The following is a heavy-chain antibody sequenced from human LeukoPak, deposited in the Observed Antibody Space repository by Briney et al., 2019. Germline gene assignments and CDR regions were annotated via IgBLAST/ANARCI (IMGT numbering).Heavy chain of an antibody. D-gene: IGHD3-22*01. V-gene: IGHV1-24*01. J-gene: IGHJ4*02. CDR2: FDAEDGET. Sequence: ASVKVSCKVSGYTLTEISMHWVRQAPGKGLEWMGGFDAEDGETIYAQKFQGRVTMTEDTSTDTAYMELSSLRSEDTAVYYCATDPLLGKYDSSGYLDYWGQGTPVTVSS. CDR1: GYTLTEIS. CDR3: ATDPLLGKYDSSGYLDY.